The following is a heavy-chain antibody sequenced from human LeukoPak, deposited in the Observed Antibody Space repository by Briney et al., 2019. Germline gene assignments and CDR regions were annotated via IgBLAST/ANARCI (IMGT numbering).Heavy chain of an antibody. CDR2: ISGSAIST. Sequence: GGSLRLSCAASGFTFGSYAMSWVRQAPGKGLEWVSTISGSAISTYYADSVKGRFTISRDNSKNTLYLQMNSLRPEDTAVYYCAKDFYPLGNYVIYFDYWGQGTLVTVSS. CDR3: AKDFYPLGNYVIYFDY. J-gene: IGHJ4*02. CDR1: GFTFGSYA. V-gene: IGHV3-23*01. D-gene: IGHD1-7*01.